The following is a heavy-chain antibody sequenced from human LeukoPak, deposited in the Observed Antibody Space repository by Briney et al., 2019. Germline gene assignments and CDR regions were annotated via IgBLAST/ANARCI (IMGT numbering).Heavy chain of an antibody. CDR2: ISKGGSNE. Sequence: GGSLRLSCAVSGFTFSRNGMHWVRQAPGKGLEWVTFISKGGSNEYYADSVKGRFTISRDNSKNTVYLQMNSLRADDTAVYYCAKDGGGTDFDYWGQGTLVTVSS. D-gene: IGHD1-26*01. V-gene: IGHV3-30*02. CDR3: AKDGGGTDFDY. J-gene: IGHJ4*02. CDR1: GFTFSRNG.